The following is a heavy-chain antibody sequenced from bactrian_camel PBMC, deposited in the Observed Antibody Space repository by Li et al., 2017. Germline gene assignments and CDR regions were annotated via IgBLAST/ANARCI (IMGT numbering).Heavy chain of an antibody. CDR2: FYEPGGVS. CDR1: GYSISDNC. J-gene: IGHJ6*01. V-gene: IGHV3S54*01. CDR3: VKDDWGWSFGS. Sequence: HVQLVESGGGSVQAGGSLKLSCKVSGYSISDNCLGWYRQAPGKEREGVARFYEPGGVSYVADPAKGRFTISQDNAKNTLYLQMNSLKPEDTAVYYCVKDDWGWSFGSWGQGTQVTVS. D-gene: IGHD5*01.